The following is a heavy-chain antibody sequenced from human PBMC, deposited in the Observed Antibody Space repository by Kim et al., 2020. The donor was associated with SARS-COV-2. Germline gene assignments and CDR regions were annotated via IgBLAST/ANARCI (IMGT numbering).Heavy chain of an antibody. CDR2: ILYSGST. D-gene: IGHD3-10*01. J-gene: IGHJ5*02. CDR3: TKGAPYGSGNGSSFDP. CDR1: GGSVNSGNYY. Sequence: SETLSLTCTVSGGSVNSGNYYWSWIRQPPGKGLEWIGYILYSGSTTCNPSLTSRVIISVDTSKNHFSLKLNSVTAADTAVYYCTKGAPYGSGNGSSFDPWGQGTLVTVSS. V-gene: IGHV4-61*03.